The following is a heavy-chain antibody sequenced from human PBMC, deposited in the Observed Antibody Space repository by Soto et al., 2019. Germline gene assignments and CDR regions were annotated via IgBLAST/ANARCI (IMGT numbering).Heavy chain of an antibody. D-gene: IGHD6-13*01. CDR2: IYYSGTT. Sequence: SETLSLTCTVSGGSISSYGYYWTWIRQHPGKGLEWIGYIYYSGTTYYNPSLKSRLTMSVDTSRNQFSLKLSSVTAADTAVYYCARDQAAAGTFFAYWGHGSLVTVSS. V-gene: IGHV4-31*03. CDR3: ARDQAAAGTFFAY. J-gene: IGHJ4*01. CDR1: GGSISSYGYY.